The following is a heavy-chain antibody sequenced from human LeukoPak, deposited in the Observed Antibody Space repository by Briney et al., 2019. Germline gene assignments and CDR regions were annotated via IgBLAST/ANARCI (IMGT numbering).Heavy chain of an antibody. V-gene: IGHV3-23*01. D-gene: IGHD3-22*01. CDR3: AKPSSGYTSFHI. CDR2: ISSSGGST. Sequence: PGGSLRLSCAASGFTFRSYAMTWVRQAPGKGLEWVSSISSSGGSTYDAGSVKGRFTISRDNSKNTLYLQMNSLRAEDTAVYFCAKPSSGYTSFHIWGRGTMVTVSS. J-gene: IGHJ3*02. CDR1: GFTFRSYA.